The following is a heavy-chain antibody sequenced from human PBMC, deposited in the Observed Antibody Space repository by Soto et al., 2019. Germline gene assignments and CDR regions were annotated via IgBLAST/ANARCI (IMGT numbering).Heavy chain of an antibody. CDR3: ARVAAAGIVLGYFQH. Sequence: PGGSLRLSCAASGFTFSSYAMHWVRQAPGKGLEWVAVISYDGSNKYYADSVKGRFTISRDNSKNTLYLQMNSLRAEDTAVYYCARVAAAGIVLGYFQHCGQGTLVTVSS. J-gene: IGHJ1*01. CDR1: GFTFSSYA. V-gene: IGHV3-30-3*01. CDR2: ISYDGSNK. D-gene: IGHD6-13*01.